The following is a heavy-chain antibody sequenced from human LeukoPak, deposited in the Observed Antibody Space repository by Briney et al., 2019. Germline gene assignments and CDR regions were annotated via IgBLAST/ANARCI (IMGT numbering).Heavy chain of an antibody. CDR2: IYYSGST. D-gene: IGHD3-3*01. V-gene: IGHV4-59*01. CDR1: GSTFSDYY. Sequence: KPGGSLRLSCAASGSTFSDYYMSWIRQAPGKRLEWIGHIYYSGSTNYNPSLKSRVTISVDTSKNQFSLKLSSVTAADTAVYYCAGRSSIWSGYQDTLYYFDSWGQGTLVTVSS. J-gene: IGHJ4*02. CDR3: AGRSSIWSGYQDTLYYFDS.